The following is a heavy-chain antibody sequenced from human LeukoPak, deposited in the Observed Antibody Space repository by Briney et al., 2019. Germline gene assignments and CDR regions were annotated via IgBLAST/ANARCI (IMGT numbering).Heavy chain of an antibody. CDR1: GFTFSSYG. CDR2: ISNDGSSK. J-gene: IGHJ4*02. V-gene: IGHV3-30*03. Sequence: PGGSLRLSCAASGFTFSSYGMHWVRQAPGKGLEWVAVISNDGSSKYYADSVKGRFTISRDSSKNTLYLQMNSLRAEDTAVYYCARAAYDSSGYLTLWGQGTLVTVSS. D-gene: IGHD3-22*01. CDR3: ARAAYDSSGYLTL.